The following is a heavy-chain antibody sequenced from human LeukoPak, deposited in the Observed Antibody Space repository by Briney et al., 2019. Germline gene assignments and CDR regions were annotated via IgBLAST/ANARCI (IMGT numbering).Heavy chain of an antibody. Sequence: PSETLSLTCTVSGGSISSGGYYWSWIRQPPGEGLEWIGYIYYSGSTYYHPSLKIRVTISLDTSKNQFSLKLSSVTASDTAVYYCARVTTVTTSFHFDYWGQGTLVTVSS. J-gene: IGHJ4*02. CDR3: ARVTTVTTSFHFDY. CDR1: GGSISSGGYY. CDR2: IYYSGST. D-gene: IGHD4-17*01. V-gene: IGHV4-30-4*01.